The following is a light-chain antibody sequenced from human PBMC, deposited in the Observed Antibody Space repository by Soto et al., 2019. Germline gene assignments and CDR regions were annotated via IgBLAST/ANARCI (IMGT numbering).Light chain of an antibody. J-gene: IGKJ4*01. CDR2: GAS. V-gene: IGKV3-15*01. CDR3: QQRSNYA. CDR1: QSVSSN. Sequence: EIVMTQSPATLSVSPGERATLSCRASQSVSSNLAWYQQKPGQAPRLLIYGASTRATGIPARFSGSGSGTDFTLTISSLEPEDFAVYYCQQRSNYAFGGGTKVDI.